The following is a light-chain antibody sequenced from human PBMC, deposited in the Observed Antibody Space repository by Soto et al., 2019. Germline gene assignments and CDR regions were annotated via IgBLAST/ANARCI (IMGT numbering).Light chain of an antibody. CDR1: QDISNY. J-gene: IGKJ1*01. Sequence: DIQMTQSPSSLSASVGDRVTITCPASQDISNYLNWYQQKPGKAPKLLIYDAFNLETGVPSRISGSKSGTHFTFPISCPQPEDIATYYCQHTLGEGTQV. CDR2: DAF. V-gene: IGKV1-33*01. CDR3: QHT.